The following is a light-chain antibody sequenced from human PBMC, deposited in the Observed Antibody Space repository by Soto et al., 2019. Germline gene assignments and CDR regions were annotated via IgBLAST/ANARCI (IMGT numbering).Light chain of an antibody. Sequence: EMVLTQSPDTLSLSPGERATLSCRASQTVSSNFLAWYQQRPGQAPRLLIYGASSRATGIPDRFSGSGSGTDFTLTISRLEPEDLAVYYCHQYYRTPRTFGQGTKVDIK. CDR2: GAS. J-gene: IGKJ1*01. V-gene: IGKV3-20*01. CDR3: HQYYRTPRT. CDR1: QTVSSNF.